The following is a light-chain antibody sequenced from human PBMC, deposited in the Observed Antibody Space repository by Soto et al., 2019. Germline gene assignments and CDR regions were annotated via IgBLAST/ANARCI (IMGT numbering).Light chain of an antibody. CDR3: SSYTSSISYV. CDR2: DVS. J-gene: IGLJ1*01. CDR1: SSDVGGYNY. V-gene: IGLV2-14*03. Sequence: QSALTQPASVSGSPGQSITISCTGTSSDVGGYNYVSWYQSHPGEAPKLIIYDVSNRPSGVSDRFSGSKSGNTASLTISGLQAEGEADYYCSSYTSSISYVFGTGTKVTVL.